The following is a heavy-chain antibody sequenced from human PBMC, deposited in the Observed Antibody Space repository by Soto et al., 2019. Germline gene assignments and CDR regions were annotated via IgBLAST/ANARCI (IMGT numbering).Heavy chain of an antibody. CDR3: ARPFDSSGWNDY. D-gene: IGHD6-19*01. Sequence: GESLKISCKGSGYSFTSYWIGWVRQMPGKGLEWMGIIWPGDSDTRYSPSFQGQVTISADKSINTAYLQWNSLKASDTAMYYCARPFDSSGWNDYWGQGTLVTVSS. CDR2: IWPGDSDT. CDR1: GYSFTSYW. J-gene: IGHJ4*02. V-gene: IGHV5-51*01.